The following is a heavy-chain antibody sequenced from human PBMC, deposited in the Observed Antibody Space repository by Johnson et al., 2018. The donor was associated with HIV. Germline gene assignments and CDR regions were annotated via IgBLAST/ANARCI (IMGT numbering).Heavy chain of an antibody. V-gene: IGHV3-33*08. D-gene: IGHD1-26*01. CDR2: IWYDGSNK. Sequence: QVQLVESGGGVVQPGRSLRLSCAASGFTFSSYAMHWVRQAPGKGLEWVAVIWYDGSNKYYADSMEGRFTISSDNSTSTLYLQMNSLRVEDTAVYYCAREVSLRVGATLPPSYAFDIWGQGTLFSVSS. CDR1: GFTFSSYA. J-gene: IGHJ3*02. CDR3: AREVSLRVGATLPPSYAFDI.